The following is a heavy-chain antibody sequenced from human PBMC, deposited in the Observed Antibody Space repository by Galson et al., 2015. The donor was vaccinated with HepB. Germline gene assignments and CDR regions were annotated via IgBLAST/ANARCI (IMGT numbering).Heavy chain of an antibody. CDR1: GYTFTGYY. D-gene: IGHD2-2*01. CDR2: INPNSGGT. CDR3: AREKQGDQLLFNFDY. J-gene: IGHJ4*02. Sequence: SVKVSCKASGYTFTGYYMHWVRQAPGQGLEWMGWINPNSGGTNYAQKFQGWVTMTRDTSISTAYMELSRLRSDDTAVYYCAREKQGDQLLFNFDYWGQGTLVTVSS. V-gene: IGHV1-2*04.